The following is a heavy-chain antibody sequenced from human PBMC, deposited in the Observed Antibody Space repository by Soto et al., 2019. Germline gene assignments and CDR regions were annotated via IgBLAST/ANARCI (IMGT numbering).Heavy chain of an antibody. J-gene: IGHJ4*02. CDR3: AKVKDSGLRWSGGPPQKTGYYFDY. CDR2: ISGSGGST. CDR1: GFTFSSYA. D-gene: IGHD5-12*01. V-gene: IGHV3-23*01. Sequence: GGSLRLSCAASGFTFSSYAMSWVRQAPGKGLEWVSAISGSGGSTYYADSVKGRFTISRDNSKNTLYLQMNSLRAEDTAVYYCAKVKDSGLRWSGGPPQKTGYYFDYWGQGTLVTVSS.